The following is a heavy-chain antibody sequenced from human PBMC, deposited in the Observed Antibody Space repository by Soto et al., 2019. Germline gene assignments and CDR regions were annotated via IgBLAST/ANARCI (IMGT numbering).Heavy chain of an antibody. D-gene: IGHD3-10*01. V-gene: IGHV1-69*01. CDR1: GGTFSSYA. Sequence: QVQLVQSGAEVKKPGSSVKVSCKASGGTFSSYAISWVRQAPGQGLEWMGGIIPIFGTANYAQKFQGRVTITADESTSTAYMELSSLRSEDTAVYYCARDRETSMGRAVTKEFGYWGQGTLVTVSS. CDR2: IIPIFGTA. J-gene: IGHJ4*02. CDR3: ARDRETSMGRAVTKEFGY.